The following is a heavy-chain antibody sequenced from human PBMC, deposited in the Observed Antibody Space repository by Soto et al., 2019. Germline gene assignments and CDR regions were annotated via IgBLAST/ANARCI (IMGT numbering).Heavy chain of an antibody. V-gene: IGHV3-73*01. D-gene: IGHD3-22*01. CDR1: GFTFSSSA. CDR3: PRLERRAYYDRSGHSPDHYGKDV. J-gene: IGHJ6*02. CDR2: IRSKANTYAT. Sequence: PGGSLRLSCAASGFTFSSSAMHWIRQASGKGREWVGRIRSKANTYATAYAASVKGRFTISRDDSRNTAYLQMNSLKIEDTAVYYCPRLERRAYYDRSGHSPDHYGKDVWGQGLTVTVSS.